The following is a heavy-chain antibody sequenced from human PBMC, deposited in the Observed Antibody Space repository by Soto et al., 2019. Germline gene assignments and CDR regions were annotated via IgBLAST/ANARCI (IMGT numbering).Heavy chain of an antibody. CDR3: ALNAFDF. V-gene: IGHV1-46*01. CDR2: INPSDGDT. CDR1: GYTFTSYY. Sequence: ASVKVSCKASGYTFTSYYMHSVRQAPGQGLEWMGIINPSDGDTSYAQKFQGRVTMTRDTSTTTVYMEVSSLRSEDTAVYYCALNAFDFWGQGTMVTVSS. J-gene: IGHJ3*01.